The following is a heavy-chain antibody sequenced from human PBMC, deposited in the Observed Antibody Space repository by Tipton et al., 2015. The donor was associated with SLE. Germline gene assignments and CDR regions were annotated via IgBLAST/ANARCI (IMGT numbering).Heavy chain of an antibody. CDR1: GFTFSSYA. V-gene: IGHV3-23*01. CDR2: IDGSGDST. CDR3: AKGSRSSSSFDY. J-gene: IGHJ4*02. D-gene: IGHD6-13*01. Sequence: SLRLSCAASGFTFSSYAISWVRQAPGKGLQWVSAIDGSGDSTYYADSVKGRFTISRDNSKNTLYLQMNSLRVEDTAVYFCAKGSRSSSSFDYWGRGTLVTVSS.